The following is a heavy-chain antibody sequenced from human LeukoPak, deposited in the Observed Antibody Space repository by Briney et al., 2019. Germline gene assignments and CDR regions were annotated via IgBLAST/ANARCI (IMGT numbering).Heavy chain of an antibody. V-gene: IGHV4-59*12. CDR1: GGSISSYY. CDR3: ARDRYDQRIFDY. Sequence: SETLSLTCTVSGGSISSYYWSWIRQPPGKGLEWIGCIYHSGSTYYTPSLKSRVTISVDTSKDQFSLKLSSVTAADTAVYYCARDRYDQRIFDYWGQGTLVTVSS. J-gene: IGHJ4*02. D-gene: IGHD3-3*01. CDR2: IYHSGST.